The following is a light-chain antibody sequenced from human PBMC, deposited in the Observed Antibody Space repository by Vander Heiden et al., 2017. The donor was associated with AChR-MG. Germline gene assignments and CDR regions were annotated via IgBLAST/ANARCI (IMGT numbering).Light chain of an antibody. CDR2: AAS. Sequence: DIQMTQSPSSLSASVGDRVTITCRASQSISSYLNWYQQKPGKAPKLLIYAASSLQSGVPSRFSGSGYGTDFTLTISSLQPEDFATYYCQQSDSTSLFTFGHRTKVDIK. CDR1: QSISSY. J-gene: IGKJ3*01. CDR3: QQSDSTSLFT. V-gene: IGKV1-39*01.